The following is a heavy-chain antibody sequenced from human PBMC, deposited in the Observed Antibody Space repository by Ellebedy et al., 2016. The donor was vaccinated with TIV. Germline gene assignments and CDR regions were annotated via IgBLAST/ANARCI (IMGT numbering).Heavy chain of an antibody. CDR3: ATSRHPLYGMDV. V-gene: IGHV4-59*01. CDR1: GGSISSYY. Sequence: MPGGSLRLSCTASGGSISSYYLHWIRQPPGKGLEWIGYFFYSGSTKYNPSLKSRVAISVDTSKDQFSLKLSSVTAADTAVYYCATSRHPLYGMDVWGQGTTVTVSS. CDR2: FFYSGST. J-gene: IGHJ6*02.